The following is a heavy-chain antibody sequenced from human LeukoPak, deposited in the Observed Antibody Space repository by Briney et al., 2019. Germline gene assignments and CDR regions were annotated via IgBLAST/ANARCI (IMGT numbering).Heavy chain of an antibody. Sequence: SETLSLTCTVYGGSFSGYYWSWIRQPPGKGLEWIGEINHSGSTNYNPSLKSRVTISVDTSKSQFSLKLSSVTAADTAVYYCARGGIGVRGVISYYFDYWGQGTLVTVSS. J-gene: IGHJ4*02. V-gene: IGHV4-34*01. CDR2: INHSGST. CDR3: ARGGIGVRGVISYYFDY. D-gene: IGHD3-10*01. CDR1: GGSFSGYY.